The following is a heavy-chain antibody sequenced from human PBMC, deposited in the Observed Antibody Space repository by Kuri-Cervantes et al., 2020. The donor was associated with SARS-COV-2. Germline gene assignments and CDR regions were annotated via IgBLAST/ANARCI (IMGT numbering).Heavy chain of an antibody. CDR3: ARDQGGYYMDV. CDR1: GGSISSYY. CDR2: IYYSGST. V-gene: IGHV4-59*12. Sequence: GSLRLSCTVSGGSISSYYWSWIRQPPGKGLEWIGYIYYSGSTNYNPSLKSRVTISVDTSKNQFPLKLSSVTAADTAVYYCARDQGGYYMDVWGKGTTVTVSS. D-gene: IGHD3-16*01. J-gene: IGHJ6*03.